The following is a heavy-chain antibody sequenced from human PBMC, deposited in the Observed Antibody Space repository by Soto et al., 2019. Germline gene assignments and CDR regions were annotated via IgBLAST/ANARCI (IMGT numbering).Heavy chain of an antibody. Sequence: TLSLTCTVSGGSISSGGYYWSWIRQHPGKGLEWIGYIYYSGSTYYNPSLKSRVTISVDTSKNQFSLKLSSVTAADTAVYYCARAPPYDSSGLGGGLDYWGQGTLVTVS. CDR1: GGSISSGGYY. CDR3: ARAPPYDSSGLGGGLDY. CDR2: IYYSGST. V-gene: IGHV4-31*03. D-gene: IGHD3-22*01. J-gene: IGHJ4*02.